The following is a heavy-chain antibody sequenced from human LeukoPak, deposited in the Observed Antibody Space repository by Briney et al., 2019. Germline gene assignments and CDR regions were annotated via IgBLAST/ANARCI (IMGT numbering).Heavy chain of an antibody. Sequence: GGSLRLSCAASGFTFSSYAMNWVRQAPGKGLEWVSSISRGSDHIFYADSMKGRFTISRDNAKNSLYLQMNSLGAEDTAVYYCARPYDTRGYFPDYWGQGTLVTVSP. CDR3: ARPYDTRGYFPDY. D-gene: IGHD3-22*01. CDR2: ISRGSDHI. CDR1: GFTFSSYA. J-gene: IGHJ4*02. V-gene: IGHV3-21*01.